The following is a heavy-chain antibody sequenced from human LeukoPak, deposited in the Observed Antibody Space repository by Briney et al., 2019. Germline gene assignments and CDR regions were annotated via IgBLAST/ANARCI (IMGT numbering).Heavy chain of an antibody. CDR2: INPSGGST. CDR3: ARGQVYGSGSYYNTPFRY. Sequence: ASVKVSCKASGYTFTSNYMHWVRQAPGQGLEWMGIINPSGGSTSYAQKFQGRVTMTRDTSTSTVYMELSSLRSEDTAVYYCARGQVYGSGSYYNTPFRYWGQGTLVTVSS. J-gene: IGHJ4*02. V-gene: IGHV1-46*01. CDR1: GYTFTSNY. D-gene: IGHD3-10*01.